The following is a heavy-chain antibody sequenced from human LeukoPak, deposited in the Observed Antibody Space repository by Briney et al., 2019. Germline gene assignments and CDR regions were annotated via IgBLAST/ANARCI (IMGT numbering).Heavy chain of an antibody. CDR1: GGTFSSYA. Sequence: ASVKVSCKASGGTFSSYAISWVRQAPGQGLEWMGIINPSGGSTSYAQKFQGRVTMTRDMSTSTVYMELSSLRSEDTAVYYCARDVRGYYDFWSGSHYYMDVWGKGTTVTVSS. D-gene: IGHD3-3*01. J-gene: IGHJ6*03. V-gene: IGHV1-46*01. CDR3: ARDVRGYYDFWSGSHYYMDV. CDR2: INPSGGST.